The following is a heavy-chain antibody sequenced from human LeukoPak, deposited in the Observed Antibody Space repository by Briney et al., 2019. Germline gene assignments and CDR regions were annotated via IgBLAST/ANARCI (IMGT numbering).Heavy chain of an antibody. CDR2: INTDSGKA. Sequence: ASVKVSCKASGYIFNRQGMNWVRQAPGQGLEWMGWINTDSGKATYAQGFTGRFVFSLDSSVSTVYLQISDLMPEDTAKYYCVRELLRFDIWGQGTTVTVSS. V-gene: IGHV7-4-1*02. CDR1: GYIFNRQG. CDR3: VRELLRFDI. J-gene: IGHJ3*02.